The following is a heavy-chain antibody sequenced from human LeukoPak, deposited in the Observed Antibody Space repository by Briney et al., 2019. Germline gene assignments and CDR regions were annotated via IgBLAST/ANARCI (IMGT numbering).Heavy chain of an antibody. J-gene: IGHJ4*02. CDR3: ARESHGSGSPEIDY. D-gene: IGHD3-10*01. V-gene: IGHV4-34*01. CDR1: GGSFSGYY. Sequence: SETLSLTCAVYGGSFSGYYWSWIRQPPGKGLEWIGEINHSGSTNYNPSLKSRVTISVDTSKNQFSLKLSSVTAADTAVYYCARESHGSGSPEIDYWGQGTLVTVSS. CDR2: INHSGST.